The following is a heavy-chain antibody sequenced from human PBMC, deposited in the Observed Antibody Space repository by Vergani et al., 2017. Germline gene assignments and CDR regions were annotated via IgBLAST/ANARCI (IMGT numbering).Heavy chain of an antibody. D-gene: IGHD6-19*01. CDR3: ARDYSSGWYRGGPFDY. J-gene: IGHJ4*02. Sequence: QVQLVESGGGVVQPGGSLRLSCAASGFTFSSYGMHWVRQAPGKGLEWVAVISYDGSNKYYADSVKGRFTISRDNSKNTLYLQMNSLRAEDTAVYYCARDYSSGWYRGGPFDYWGQGTLVTVSS. CDR2: ISYDGSNK. CDR1: GFTFSSYG. V-gene: IGHV3-30*19.